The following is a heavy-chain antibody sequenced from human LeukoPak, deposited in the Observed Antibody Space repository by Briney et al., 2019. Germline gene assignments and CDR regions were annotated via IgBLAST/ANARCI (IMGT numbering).Heavy chain of an antibody. V-gene: IGHV4-59*11. D-gene: IGHD4-23*01. CDR1: GGSISEHY. CDR3: ARTVVTPYFDY. Sequence: SETLSLTCTVSGGSISEHYWSWIRQPPGKGLEWIGYIFSGRNTDYNPSLKSRVTMSVDTSKNQFSLRLNSVTTADTAVYYCARTVVTPYFDYWGRGTLVTVSS. J-gene: IGHJ4*02. CDR2: IFSGRNT.